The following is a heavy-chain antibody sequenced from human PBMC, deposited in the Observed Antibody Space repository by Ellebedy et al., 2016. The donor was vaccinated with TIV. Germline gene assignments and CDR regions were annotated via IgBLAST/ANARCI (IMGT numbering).Heavy chain of an antibody. D-gene: IGHD2-21*02. CDR1: GFTFSTYW. V-gene: IGHV3-7*01. Sequence: GGSLRLXXAASGFTFSTYWMHWVRQAPGKGLEWVANIKQDGSEKYYVDSVKSRFTISRDNAKNSLYLQMNSLRAEDTAVYYCARALGGGDCYWGQGTLVTVSS. J-gene: IGHJ4*02. CDR2: IKQDGSEK. CDR3: ARALGGGDCY.